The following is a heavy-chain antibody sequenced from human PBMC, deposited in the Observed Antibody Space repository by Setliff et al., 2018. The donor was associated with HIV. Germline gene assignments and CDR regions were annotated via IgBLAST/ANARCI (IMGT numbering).Heavy chain of an antibody. CDR1: GYMFTSYG. V-gene: IGHV1-18*01. CDR3: ATEGAGGSYQRASALDL. Sequence: ASVKVSCKASGYMFTSYGIGWVRQAPGQGLEWMTWISTYNGNTNYAPQFQGRVSVTTDTATSTVHMELRSLRSDDAAMYYCATEGAGGSYQRASALDLWGQGTMVTVSS. CDR2: ISTYNGNT. J-gene: IGHJ3*01. D-gene: IGHD1-26*01.